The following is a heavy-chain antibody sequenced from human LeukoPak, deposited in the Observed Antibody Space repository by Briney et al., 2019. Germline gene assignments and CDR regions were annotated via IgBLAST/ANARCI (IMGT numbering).Heavy chain of an antibody. V-gene: IGHV4-34*01. J-gene: IGHJ4*02. CDR1: GGSFSGYY. CDR3: AGGGEYYYDSSGYSPPDY. CDR2: INHSGST. Sequence: SETLSLTCAVYGGSFSGYYWSWIRQPPGKGLEWIGEINHSGSTNYNPSLKSRVIISVDTSKNQFSLKLSSVTAADTAVYYCAGGGEYYYDSSGYSPPDYWGQGTLVTVSS. D-gene: IGHD3-22*01.